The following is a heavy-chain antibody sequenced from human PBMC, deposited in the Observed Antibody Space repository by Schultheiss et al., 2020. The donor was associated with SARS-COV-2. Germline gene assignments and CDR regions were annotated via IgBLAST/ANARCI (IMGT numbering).Heavy chain of an antibody. CDR1: GFTFSSYD. CDR2: IGTAGDP. J-gene: IGHJ6*02. D-gene: IGHD3-3*01. Sequence: GGSLRLSCAASGFTFSSYDMHWVRQATGKGLEWVSAIGTAGDPYYPGSVKGRFTISRENAKNSLYLQMNSLRAEDTAVYYCARDYSSIFGVVITHYYGMDVWGQGTTVTVSS. V-gene: IGHV3-13*05. CDR3: ARDYSSIFGVVITHYYGMDV.